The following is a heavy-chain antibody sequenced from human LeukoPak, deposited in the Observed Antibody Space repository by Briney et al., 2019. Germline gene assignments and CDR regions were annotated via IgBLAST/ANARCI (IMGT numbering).Heavy chain of an antibody. V-gene: IGHV1-69*04. Sequence: GASVKVSCKASGGTLSSYAISWVRQAPGQGLEWMGRIIPILGIANYAQKFQGRVTITADKSTSTAYMELSSLRSEDTAVYYCARGPYGYFDYWGQGTLVTVSS. CDR3: ARGPYGYFDY. J-gene: IGHJ4*02. CDR1: GGTLSSYA. CDR2: IIPILGIA. D-gene: IGHD4-17*01.